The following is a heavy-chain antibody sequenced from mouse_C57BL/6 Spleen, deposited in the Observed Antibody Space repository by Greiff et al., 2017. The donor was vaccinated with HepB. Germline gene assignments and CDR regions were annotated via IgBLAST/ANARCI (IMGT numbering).Heavy chain of an antibody. V-gene: IGHV3-6*01. Sequence: EVQLQESGPGLVKPSQSLSLTCSVTGYSITSGYYWNWIRQFPGNKLEWMGYISYDGSNNYNPSLKNRISITRDTSKNQFFLKLNSVTTEDTATYYCARGYYGLYFDYWGQGTTLTVSS. D-gene: IGHD1-1*01. CDR2: ISYDGSN. J-gene: IGHJ2*01. CDR3: ARGYYGLYFDY. CDR1: GYSITSGYY.